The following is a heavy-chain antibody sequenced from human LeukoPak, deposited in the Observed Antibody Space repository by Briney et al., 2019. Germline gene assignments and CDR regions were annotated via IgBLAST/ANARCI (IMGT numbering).Heavy chain of an antibody. J-gene: IGHJ5*02. Sequence: GGPLRLSCAASGFTFSSYWMSWVRQAPEKGLEWVADIKQDGSEKYYVDSVKGRSTISRDNAKNLLYLQMNSLRVEDTAVYYCAREAGATNLWGQGTLVTVSS. CDR1: GFTFSSYW. CDR3: AREAGATNL. CDR2: IKQDGSEK. V-gene: IGHV3-7*01. D-gene: IGHD1-26*01.